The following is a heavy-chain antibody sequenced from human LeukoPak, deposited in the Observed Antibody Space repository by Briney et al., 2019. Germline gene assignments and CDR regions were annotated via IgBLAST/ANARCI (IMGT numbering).Heavy chain of an antibody. V-gene: IGHV4-39*01. D-gene: IGHD1-1*01. J-gene: IGHJ4*02. CDR1: GVSISSSSYY. CDR2: IYYIGST. Sequence: MASETLSLTCTVSGVSISSSSYYWDWIRQPPGKGLEWIGSIYYIGSTSFNPSLKSRVTISVDTSKNQFSLKLNSATAADTAVYYCARRSRSSGFFDYWGQGTLVTVSS. CDR3: ARRSRSSGFFDY.